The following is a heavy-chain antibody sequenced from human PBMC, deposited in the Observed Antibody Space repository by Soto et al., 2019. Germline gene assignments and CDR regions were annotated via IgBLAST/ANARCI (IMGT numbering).Heavy chain of an antibody. CDR3: ERDGGYVFWSGSPYRPYGTAV. Sequence: GGSLRLSSAASGFTVSSNYMSWVRQAPGKGLEWVSVIYSGGSTYYADSVKGRFTISRDNSKNTLYLQMNSLRAENTDVYYCERDGGYVFWSGSPYRPYGTAVWGQGTTVIFS. CDR1: GFTVSSNY. CDR2: IYSGGST. D-gene: IGHD3-3*01. J-gene: IGHJ6*02. V-gene: IGHV3-53*01.